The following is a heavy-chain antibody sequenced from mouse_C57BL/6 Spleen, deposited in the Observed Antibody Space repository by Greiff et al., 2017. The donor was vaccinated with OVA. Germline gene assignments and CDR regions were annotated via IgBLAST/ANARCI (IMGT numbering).Heavy chain of an antibody. D-gene: IGHD1-1*01. CDR3: ACWAYGSSCGWYFDV. Sequence: VKLQQPGAELVMPGASVKLSCKASGYTFTSYWMHWVKQRPGQGLEWIGEIDPSDSYTNYNQKFKGKSPLTVDKSSSTAYMQLSILTSDDSAVYSFACWAYGSSCGWYFDVWGTGTTVTVSS. V-gene: IGHV1-69*01. CDR1: GYTFTSYW. J-gene: IGHJ1*03. CDR2: IDPSDSYT.